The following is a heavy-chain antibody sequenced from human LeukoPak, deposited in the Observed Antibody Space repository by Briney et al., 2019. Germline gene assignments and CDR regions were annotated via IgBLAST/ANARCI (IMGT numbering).Heavy chain of an antibody. CDR2: INSDGSST. CDR3: ARARYCSGGSCLDY. V-gene: IGHV3-74*01. Sequence: GGSLRLSCAASGFTFSSYWMHWVRQAPGKGLVWVSRINSDGSSTSYADSVKGRFTTSRDNAKNTLYLQMNSLRAEDTAVYYCARARYCSGGSCLDYWGQGTLVTVSS. CDR1: GFTFSSYW. J-gene: IGHJ4*02. D-gene: IGHD2-15*01.